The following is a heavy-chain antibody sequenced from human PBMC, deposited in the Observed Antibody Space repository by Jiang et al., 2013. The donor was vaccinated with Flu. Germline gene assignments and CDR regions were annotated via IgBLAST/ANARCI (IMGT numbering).Heavy chain of an antibody. Sequence: EVKKPGASVKVSCEASGYSFTSYDINWVRQAPGQGPEWMGLLNPNSGSTDYAQEFQGRVTMTRSTSISTAYMELSSLRSEDTAVYYCARGHTVTTRGLGYWGQGTLVTVSS. J-gene: IGHJ4*02. V-gene: IGHV1-8*01. CDR1: GYSFTSYD. D-gene: IGHD4-17*01. CDR2: LNPNSGST. CDR3: ARGHTVTTRGLGY.